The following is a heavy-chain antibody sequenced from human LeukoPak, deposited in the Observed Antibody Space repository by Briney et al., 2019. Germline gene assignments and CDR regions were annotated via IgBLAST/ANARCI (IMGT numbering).Heavy chain of an antibody. CDR3: ARASGAHYDFWSGSYYMDV. CDR2: IIPIFGTA. V-gene: IGHV1-69*01. Sequence: SEKVSCKASGGTFSSYAISWVRQAPGQGLEWMGGIIPIFGTANYAQMFQGRVTITADESTSTAYMELSSLRSEDTAVYYCARASGAHYDFWSGSYYMDVWGKGTTVTVSS. CDR1: GGTFSSYA. D-gene: IGHD3-3*01. J-gene: IGHJ6*03.